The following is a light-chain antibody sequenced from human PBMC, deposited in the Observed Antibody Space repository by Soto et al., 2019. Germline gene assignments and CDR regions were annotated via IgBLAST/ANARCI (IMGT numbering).Light chain of an antibody. J-gene: IGKJ1*01. CDR2: QAS. V-gene: IGKV1-5*03. CDR1: QSLSRQ. CDR3: LQYQSYWT. Sequence: DIQMTQSPSTLSASVGDRVSITCRASQSLSRQLAWYQQKPGKAPNLLIYQASNLETGVPSRFTGRGHGSEITLPISSQQPDDLANYYCLQYQSYWTFGQGTKVEVK.